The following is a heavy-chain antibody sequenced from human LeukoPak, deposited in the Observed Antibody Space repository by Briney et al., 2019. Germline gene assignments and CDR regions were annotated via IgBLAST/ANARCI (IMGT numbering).Heavy chain of an antibody. J-gene: IGHJ4*02. D-gene: IGHD3-22*01. V-gene: IGHV1-2*02. CDR2: INPNSGVT. CDR3: AIGRAMIVVVPLDY. Sequence: GASVKVSCKASGYTFTGYYMHWVRQAPGQGLEWMGWINPNSGVTNYAQKFQGRVTMTRDTSISTAYMELSRLRSDDTAVYYCAIGRAMIVVVPLDYWGQGTLVTVSS. CDR1: GYTFTGYY.